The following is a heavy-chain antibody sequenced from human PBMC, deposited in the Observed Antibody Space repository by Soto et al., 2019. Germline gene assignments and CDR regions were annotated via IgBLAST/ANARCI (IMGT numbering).Heavy chain of an antibody. D-gene: IGHD6-13*01. V-gene: IGHV4-30-4*01. Sequence: ASETLSLTCTVSGGSTSSGDYYWSWIRQPPGKGLEWIGYIYYSGSTYYNPSLKSRVTTSVDTSKNQFSLKLSSVTAADTAVYYCARVKSSSWYGEQWLAPDFDYWGQGTLVTGSS. CDR3: ARVKSSSWYGEQWLAPDFDY. J-gene: IGHJ4*02. CDR2: IYYSGST. CDR1: GGSTSSGDYY.